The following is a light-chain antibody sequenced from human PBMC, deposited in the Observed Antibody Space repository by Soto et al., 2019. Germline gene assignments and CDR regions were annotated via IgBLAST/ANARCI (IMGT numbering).Light chain of an antibody. CDR1: SSDIGGYNY. CDR3: SSYAGTNTLVL. J-gene: IGLJ2*01. CDR2: DVN. Sequence: QPALTQPASVSGSPGQSITISCTGTSSDIGGYNYVSWFQQHPGKAPKLIIYDVNNRPSGVSNRFSGSKSGTTASLAISGLQAEDEAEYFCSSYAGTNTLVLFGGGTKLTVL. V-gene: IGLV2-14*01.